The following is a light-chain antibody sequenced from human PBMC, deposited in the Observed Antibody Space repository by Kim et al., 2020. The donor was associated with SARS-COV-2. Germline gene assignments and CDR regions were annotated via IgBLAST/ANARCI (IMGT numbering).Light chain of an antibody. CDR1: QSVSSN. V-gene: IGKV3-15*01. Sequence: SPGERATRSCRASQSVSSNLAWYQQKPGQAPRLLIYGASTRDTGITARFSGSGSGTEFTLTISSLQSEDFAVYYCQQYNNWPPMYSFGQGTKLEI. CDR2: GAS. J-gene: IGKJ2*03. CDR3: QQYNNWPPMYS.